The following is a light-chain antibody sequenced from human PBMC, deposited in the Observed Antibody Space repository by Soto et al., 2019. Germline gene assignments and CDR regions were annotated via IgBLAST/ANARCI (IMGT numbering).Light chain of an antibody. CDR3: ATWYDSMSGPV. V-gene: IGLV1-44*01. J-gene: IGLJ2*01. Sequence: QSVLTQPPSASGTPGQRVTISCSGSSSNIGSNTVNWYQQLPGTAPKLLIYSNNQRPSGVPDRFSGAKSGTSAALAISGLQSEDEDYYYCATWYDSMSGPVFGGGTKLTVL. CDR2: SNN. CDR1: SSNIGSNT.